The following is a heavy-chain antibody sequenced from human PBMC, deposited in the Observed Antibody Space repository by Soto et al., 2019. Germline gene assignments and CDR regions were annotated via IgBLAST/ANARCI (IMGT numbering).Heavy chain of an antibody. CDR3: TRDPYGGSRYYFDS. V-gene: IGHV3-33*01. CDR1: GFTFTNYG. J-gene: IGHJ4*02. CDR2: IWYDGSNR. D-gene: IGHD1-26*01. Sequence: GGSLRLSCAASGFTFTNYGMHWVRQAPGKGLEWVAVIWYDGSNRFYADSVKGRFTISKDNSQNMLYLQMHSLRPEDTAVYYCTRDPYGGSRYYFDSWGQGTLVTVSS.